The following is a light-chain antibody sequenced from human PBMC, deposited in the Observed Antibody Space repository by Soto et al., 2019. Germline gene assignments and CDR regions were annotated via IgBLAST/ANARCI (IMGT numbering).Light chain of an antibody. CDR2: NTN. Sequence: QTVVTQEPSFSVSPGGTVTLTCGLSSGPVFTSSYPNWYQQTPGQAPRTLIFNTNTRSSGVPDRFSGSILGDKAALTITGAQADDDSYYYCLLYLGVGIGVFGGGTKLTVL. J-gene: IGLJ3*02. CDR3: LLYLGVGIGV. CDR1: SGPVFTSSY. V-gene: IGLV8-61*01.